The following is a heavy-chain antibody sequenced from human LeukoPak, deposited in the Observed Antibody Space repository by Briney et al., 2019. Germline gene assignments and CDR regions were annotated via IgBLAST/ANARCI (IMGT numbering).Heavy chain of an antibody. Sequence: PGGSLRLSCAASGFTFSSFAMSWVRQAPGKGLEWVSSISSSGRGTYYAASVKGRFTISRDTYKNTLYLQMNSLRAEDTAFYYCAKDGPYSGYDLARWGQGTLVTVSS. D-gene: IGHD5-12*01. CDR2: ISSSGRGT. V-gene: IGHV3-23*01. J-gene: IGHJ4*02. CDR3: AKDGPYSGYDLAR. CDR1: GFTFSSFA.